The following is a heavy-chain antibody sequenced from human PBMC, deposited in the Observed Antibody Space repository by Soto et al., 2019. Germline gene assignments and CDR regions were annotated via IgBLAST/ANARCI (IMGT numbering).Heavy chain of an antibody. V-gene: IGHV2-5*02. CDR3: AHRRGNPYSYDSGGAFDI. D-gene: IGHD3-22*01. CDR2: IYWDDDK. Sequence: QITLKESGPTLVKPTQTLTLTCTFSGFSLSTTGVCVGWIRQPPGKALEWLALIYWDDDKRYSPSLKSQLTNTKDTSKNQVVLTMTNMDPVDTATYYCAHRRGNPYSYDSGGAFDIWGQGTMVTVSS. CDR1: GFSLSTTGVC. J-gene: IGHJ3*02.